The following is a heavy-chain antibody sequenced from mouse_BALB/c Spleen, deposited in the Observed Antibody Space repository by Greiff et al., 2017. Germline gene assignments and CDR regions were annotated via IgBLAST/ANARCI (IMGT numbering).Heavy chain of an antibody. D-gene: IGHD1-1*01. CDR1: GFTFTDYY. Sequence: EVQRVESGGGLVQPGGSLRLSCATSGFTFTDYYMSWVRQPPGKALEWLGFIRNKANGYTTEYSASVKGRFTISRDNSQSILYLQMNTLRAEDSATYYCARDQSSSSFAYWGQGTLVTVSA. CDR3: ARDQSSSSFAY. CDR2: IRNKANGYTT. J-gene: IGHJ3*01. V-gene: IGHV7-3*02.